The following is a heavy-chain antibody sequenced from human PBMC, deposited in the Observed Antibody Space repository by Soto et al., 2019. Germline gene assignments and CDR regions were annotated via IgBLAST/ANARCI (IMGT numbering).Heavy chain of an antibody. CDR1: GGSISSYY. Sequence: PSETLSLTCTVSGGSISSYYWSWIRQPPGKGLEWIGYIYYSGSTNYNPSLKSRVTISVDTSKNQFSLKLSSVTAADTAVYYCARDTRVGGTYYFDYWGQGTLVTVSS. CDR2: IYYSGST. J-gene: IGHJ4*02. V-gene: IGHV4-59*01. CDR3: ARDTRVGGTYYFDY. D-gene: IGHD1-26*01.